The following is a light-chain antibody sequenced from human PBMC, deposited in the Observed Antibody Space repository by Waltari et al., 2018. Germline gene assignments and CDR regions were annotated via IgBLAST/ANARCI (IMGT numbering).Light chain of an antibody. CDR2: WAS. J-gene: IGKJ3*01. Sequence: DIVMTQSPDSLSVSLGERATINCKSSQTILYKINNETSLAWYQVKPGQPPRLLIYWASTRQSGVPDRFSGSGSGTDFTLTISSLQAEDVAVYYCQQYYTTPLTFGPGTKVDLK. CDR1: QTILYKINNETS. CDR3: QQYYTTPLT. V-gene: IGKV4-1*01.